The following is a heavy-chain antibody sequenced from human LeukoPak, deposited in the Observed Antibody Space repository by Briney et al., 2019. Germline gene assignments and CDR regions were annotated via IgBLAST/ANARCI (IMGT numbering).Heavy chain of an antibody. CDR2: IDHSGST. V-gene: IGHV4-38-2*02. Sequence: PGGSLRLSCAASGFTFSSYWMSWVRQAPGKGLEWTGSIDHSGSTYYNPSLKSRITISVDTSKNQFSLKLSSVTAADTAVYYCARDSALAQAVMFDYWGQGTLVTVSS. CDR1: GFTFSSYW. D-gene: IGHD6-19*01. CDR3: ARDSALAQAVMFDY. J-gene: IGHJ4*02.